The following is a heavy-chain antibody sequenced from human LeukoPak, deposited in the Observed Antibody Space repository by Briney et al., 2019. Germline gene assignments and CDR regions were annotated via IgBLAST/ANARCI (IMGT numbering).Heavy chain of an antibody. CDR2: IYYSGST. CDR1: GGSISRSAYY. CDR3: SRHGGPSVADHFDY. Sequence: KPSETLSLTCTVSGGSISRSAYYWGWIRQPPGKGLEWIGSIYYSGSTYYNPSLKSRVTISADTSKNQFSLKLSSVTAADTAVYYCSRHGGPSVADHFDYWGQGTLVTVSS. V-gene: IGHV4-39*01. J-gene: IGHJ4*02. D-gene: IGHD6-19*01.